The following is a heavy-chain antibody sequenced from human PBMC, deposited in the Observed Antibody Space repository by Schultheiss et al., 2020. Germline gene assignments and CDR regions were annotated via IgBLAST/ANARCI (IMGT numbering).Heavy chain of an antibody. D-gene: IGHD3-10*01. J-gene: IGHJ4*02. Sequence: GGSLRLSCAASGFTFSSYAMHWVRQAPGKGLEWVAVISYDGSNKYYADSVKGRFTISRDNSKNTLYLQMNSLRAEDTAVYYCTSTMVRGVMGSWGQGTLVTVSS. CDR2: ISYDGSNK. CDR3: TSTMVRGVMGS. V-gene: IGHV3-30-3*01. CDR1: GFTFSSYA.